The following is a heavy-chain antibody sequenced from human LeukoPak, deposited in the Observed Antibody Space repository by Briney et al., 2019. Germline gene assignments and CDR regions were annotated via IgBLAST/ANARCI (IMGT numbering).Heavy chain of an antibody. V-gene: IGHV3-30*09. CDR3: AREGGSGYARMYGMDV. D-gene: IGHD3-22*01. J-gene: IGHJ6*02. CDR2: ISYDGSNK. CDR1: GFTFSTYT. Sequence: GGSLRLSCAASGFTFSTYTMHWVRQAPGKGLEWVAVISYDGSNKYYADSVKGRFAISRDNSKNTLYLQMNSLRTEDTAVYYCAREGGSGYARMYGMDVWGQGTTVTVSS.